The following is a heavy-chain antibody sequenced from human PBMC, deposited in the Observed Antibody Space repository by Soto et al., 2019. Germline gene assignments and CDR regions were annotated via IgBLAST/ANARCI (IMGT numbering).Heavy chain of an antibody. J-gene: IGHJ3*02. CDR1: CGSMNTYY. Sequence: SDTLSLTCNFTCGSMNTYYWNWIRQPPGKGLEWIGYIYYSGGTNYSPSLKSRVTISVDTSKNQFSLSLSSVTAADTAVYYCARDFKAGGNRLSFDIWGQGTMVTVS. D-gene: IGHD6-13*01. V-gene: IGHV4-59*01. CDR3: ARDFKAGGNRLSFDI. CDR2: IYYSGGT.